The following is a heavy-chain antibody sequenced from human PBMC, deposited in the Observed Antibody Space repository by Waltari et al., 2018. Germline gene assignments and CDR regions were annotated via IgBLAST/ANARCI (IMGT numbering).Heavy chain of an antibody. D-gene: IGHD3-10*01. J-gene: IGHJ4*02. CDR1: GFSFSNYG. CDR2: IWSDGSQK. CDR3: ARDNRHYYGSGSFPFDF. V-gene: IGHV3-33*01. Sequence: QVQLVESGGGVVQPGRSLRLSCAASGFSFSNYGMHWVRQFPGKGLEWGAVIWSDGSQKYYGDSVKGRFTISRDNSKNTLYLQMNSLTGEDTALYLCARDNRHYYGSGSFPFDFWGQGTLVTVSS.